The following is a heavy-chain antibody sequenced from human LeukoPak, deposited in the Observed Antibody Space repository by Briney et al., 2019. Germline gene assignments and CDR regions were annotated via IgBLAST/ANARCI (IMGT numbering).Heavy chain of an antibody. CDR1: GFTFSGFW. J-gene: IGHJ4*02. V-gene: IGHV3-7*04. D-gene: IGHD6-19*01. CDR3: AGGSGWLIDY. Sequence: GGSLRLSCAASGFTFSGFWMSWVRQAPGKGLQWVANIKKDGSEKYYVDSVKGRFTISRDNAKNSVYLQMNSLRADDTAVYYCAGGSGWLIDYWGQGTLVTVSS. CDR2: IKKDGSEK.